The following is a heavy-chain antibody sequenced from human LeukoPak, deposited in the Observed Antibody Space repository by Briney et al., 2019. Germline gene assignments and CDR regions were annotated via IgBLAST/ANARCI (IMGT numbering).Heavy chain of an antibody. CDR1: GGSISSYY. CDR3: ASGSLRQYYYYYMGV. V-gene: IGHV4-59*01. J-gene: IGHJ6*03. Sequence: SETLSLTCTVSGGSISSYYWSWIRQPPGKGLEWIGYIYYSGSTNYNPSLKSRVTISVDTSKNQFSLKLSSVTAADTAVYYCASGSLRQYYYYYMGVWGKGTTVTVSS. D-gene: IGHD6-19*01. CDR2: IYYSGST.